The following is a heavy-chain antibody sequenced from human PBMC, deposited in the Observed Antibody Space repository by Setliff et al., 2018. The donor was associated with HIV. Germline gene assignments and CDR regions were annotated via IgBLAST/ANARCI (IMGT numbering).Heavy chain of an antibody. CDR3: ARAASAAMWGGGAFDI. Sequence: ASVKVSCKASGYSFSNFAIHWVRQAPGQRLEWMGWINAGNGNTKYSQKFQGRVTMTRDTSASTVYMELSSLRFEDTAVYYCARAASAAMWGGGAFDIWGQGTMVTVSS. J-gene: IGHJ3*02. CDR2: INAGNGNT. D-gene: IGHD2-2*01. V-gene: IGHV1-3*01. CDR1: GYSFSNFA.